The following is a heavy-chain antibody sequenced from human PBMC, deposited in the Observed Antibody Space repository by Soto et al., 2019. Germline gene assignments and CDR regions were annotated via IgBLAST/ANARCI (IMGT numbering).Heavy chain of an antibody. CDR1: GYTFSSYA. CDR2: ISSGNDNT. V-gene: IGHV1-3*04. CDR3: ARDEGVATGN. D-gene: IGHD1-1*01. Sequence: QVQLVQSGAEVKKPGASVKVSCKASGYTFSSYAMHWVRQAPGQRLEWMGWISSGNDNTKYSQKFQDRVTITSDTSASTAYMELSSLTFEDTAVYYCARDEGVATGNWGQGTLVTVSS. J-gene: IGHJ4*02.